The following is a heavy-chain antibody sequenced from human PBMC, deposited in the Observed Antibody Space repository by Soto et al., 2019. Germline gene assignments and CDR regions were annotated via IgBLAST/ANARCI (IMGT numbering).Heavy chain of an antibody. CDR3: ARVLPKGYYDFWSGLHWFDP. V-gene: IGHV1-69*13. CDR2: IIPIFGTA. CDR1: GGTFSSYA. J-gene: IGHJ5*02. Sequence: GASVKVSCKASGGTFSSYAISWVRQAPGQGLEWMGGIIPIFGTANYAQKFQGRVTITADESTSTAYMELSSLRSEDTAVYYCARVLPKGYYDFWSGLHWFDPWGQGTLVTVS. D-gene: IGHD3-3*01.